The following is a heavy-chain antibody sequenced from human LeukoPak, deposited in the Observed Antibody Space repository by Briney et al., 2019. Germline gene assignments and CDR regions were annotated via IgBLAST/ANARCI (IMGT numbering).Heavy chain of an antibody. CDR2: INHNGNVN. D-gene: IGHD3-16*01. J-gene: IGHJ6*02. CDR1: GFIFSSYA. CDR3: ARGGGLDV. V-gene: IGHV3-7*03. Sequence: GGSLRLSCAASGFIFSSYAMSWVRQAPGKGLEWVASINHNGNVNYYVDSVKGRFTISRDNAKNSLYLQMSNLRAEDTAVYFCARGGGLDVWGQGATVTVSS.